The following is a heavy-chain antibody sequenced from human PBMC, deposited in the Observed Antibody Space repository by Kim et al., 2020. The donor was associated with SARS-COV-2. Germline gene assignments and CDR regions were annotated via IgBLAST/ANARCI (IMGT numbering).Heavy chain of an antibody. V-gene: IGHV4-34*01. Sequence: SETLSLTCAVYGGSFSGYYWSWIRQPPGKGLEWIGEINHSGSTNYNPSLKSRVTISVDTAKNQFSLKLSSVTAADTAVYYCARRGSLYSSSWYPTRGGSCGMDVWGQGTTVTVSS. CDR3: ARRGSLYSSSWYPTRGGSCGMDV. D-gene: IGHD6-13*01. CDR1: GGSFSGYY. CDR2: INHSGST. J-gene: IGHJ6*02.